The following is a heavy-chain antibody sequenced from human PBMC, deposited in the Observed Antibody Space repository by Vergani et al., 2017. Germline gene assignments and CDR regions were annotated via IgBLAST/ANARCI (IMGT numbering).Heavy chain of an antibody. J-gene: IGHJ5*02. CDR2: IYAGDSDV. CDR1: GYSITKYW. Sequence: EVQLVQSGAEVKKPGESLKISCPGSGYSITKYWIAWVRQRPGKGLEWMGIIYAGDSDVRYSPSFQGQVTMSVDKSLSTAYLQWSSLKASDTATYYCAKTHDFSSLYSSYNWFDPWGQGTKVTVSS. V-gene: IGHV5-51*03. D-gene: IGHD3-3*01. CDR3: AKTHDFSSLYSSYNWFDP.